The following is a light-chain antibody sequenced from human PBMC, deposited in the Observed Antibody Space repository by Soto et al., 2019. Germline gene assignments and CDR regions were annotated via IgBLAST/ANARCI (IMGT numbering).Light chain of an antibody. V-gene: IGLV2-18*02. Sequence: QSALTQPPSVYGSPGQSVTISCTGTSSDVGSYNRVSWYQQPPGTAPKLMIYEVSNRPSGVPDRFSGSKSGNTASLTISGLQAEDEADYYCNSYTSSSTYVFGTGTKVTVL. J-gene: IGLJ1*01. CDR1: SSDVGSYNR. CDR2: EVS. CDR3: NSYTSSSTYV.